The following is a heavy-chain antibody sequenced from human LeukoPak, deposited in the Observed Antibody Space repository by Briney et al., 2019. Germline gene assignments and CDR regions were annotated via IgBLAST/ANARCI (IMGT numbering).Heavy chain of an antibody. CDR3: ARGRRGYHGSGSYTFDP. Sequence: GGSLRLSCAASGFTFSSYEMNWVRQAPGKGLELVSYISSSGSTIYYADSVKGRFTISGDNAKNSLYLQMNSLRAEDTAVYYCARGRRGYHGSGSYTFDPWGQGTLVTVSS. CDR2: ISSSGSTI. V-gene: IGHV3-48*03. CDR1: GFTFSSYE. D-gene: IGHD3-10*01. J-gene: IGHJ5*02.